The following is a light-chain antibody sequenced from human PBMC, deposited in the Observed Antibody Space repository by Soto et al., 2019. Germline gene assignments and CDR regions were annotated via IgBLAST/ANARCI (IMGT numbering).Light chain of an antibody. CDR2: AAS. CDR3: QHLNNYPYT. Sequence: DIQLSQSPSFLSASVGDRVTITCRASQGISYYLAWYQQKPGKAPKLLIYAASTLQSGVPSRFSGSGFGTEFTLTISSLKPEDFATYYCQHLNNYPYTFGQGTKLEIK. V-gene: IGKV1-9*01. CDR1: QGISYY. J-gene: IGKJ2*01.